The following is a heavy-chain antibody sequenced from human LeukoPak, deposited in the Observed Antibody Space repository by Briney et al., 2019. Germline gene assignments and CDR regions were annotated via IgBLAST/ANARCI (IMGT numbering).Heavy chain of an antibody. V-gene: IGHV1-18*01. CDR3: ARVSDIVVVVAVDEGTRDAFDI. Sequence: GASVKVSCKASGYTFTNNGINWVRQAPGQGLEWMGWISAYNGNTNYAQKLQGRVTMTTDTSTSTAYMELRSLRSDDTAVYYCARVSDIVVVVAVDEGTRDAFDIWGQGTMVTVSS. CDR1: GYTFTNNG. D-gene: IGHD2-15*01. CDR2: ISAYNGNT. J-gene: IGHJ3*02.